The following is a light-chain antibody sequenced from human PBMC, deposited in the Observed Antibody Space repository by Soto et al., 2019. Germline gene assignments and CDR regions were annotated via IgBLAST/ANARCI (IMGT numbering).Light chain of an antibody. V-gene: IGKV1-5*03. Sequence: DIQMTQSPSTLSASVGDRVTITCRARQSISTWLAWYQQKPGKAPKLLIYKASSLESGVPSRFSGSGSGTEFTLIISSLQPDDFATYYCQQYINRWTFGQGTKVEIK. J-gene: IGKJ1*01. CDR1: QSISTW. CDR2: KAS. CDR3: QQYINRWT.